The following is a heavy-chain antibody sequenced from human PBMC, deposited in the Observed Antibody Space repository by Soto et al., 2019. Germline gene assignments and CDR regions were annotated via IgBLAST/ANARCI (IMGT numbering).Heavy chain of an antibody. D-gene: IGHD3-22*01. V-gene: IGHV3-9*01. CDR3: AKALYYDSSGSDY. Sequence: GGSLRLSCAASGFTFDDYAMHWVRQAPGKGLEWVSGISWNSGSIGYADSVKGRFTISRDNAKNSLYLQMNSLRAEDTALYYCAKALYYDSSGSDYWGQGTLVTVS. CDR2: ISWNSGSI. CDR1: GFTFDDYA. J-gene: IGHJ4*02.